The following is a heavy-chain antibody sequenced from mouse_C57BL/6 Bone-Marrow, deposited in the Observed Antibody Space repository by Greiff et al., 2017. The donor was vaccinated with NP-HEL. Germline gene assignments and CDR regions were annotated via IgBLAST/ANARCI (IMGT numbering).Heavy chain of an antibody. CDR1: GYAFSSYW. Sequence: QVQLKQSGAELVKPGASVKISCKASGYAFSSYWMNWVKQRPGKGLEWIGQIYPGDGDTNYNGKFKGKATLTADKSSSTAYMQLSSLTSEDSAVYFCARRGTLDYFDYWGQGTTLTVSS. V-gene: IGHV1-80*01. CDR3: ARRGTLDYFDY. J-gene: IGHJ2*01. D-gene: IGHD2-14*01. CDR2: IYPGDGDT.